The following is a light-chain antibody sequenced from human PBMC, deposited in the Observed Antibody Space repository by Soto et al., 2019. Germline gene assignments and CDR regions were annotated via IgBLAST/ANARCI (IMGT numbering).Light chain of an antibody. Sequence: EIVLKQSPGTLSLSPGARATLSCRASQSVSSSYLAGYQQKPGQAPRLLIYGASSRATGIPDRFSGSGSGTDFTLTISRLEPEDFAVYYCQQYGSSPGTFGQGTKVEIK. CDR3: QQYGSSPGT. V-gene: IGKV3-20*01. CDR2: GAS. J-gene: IGKJ1*01. CDR1: QSVSSSY.